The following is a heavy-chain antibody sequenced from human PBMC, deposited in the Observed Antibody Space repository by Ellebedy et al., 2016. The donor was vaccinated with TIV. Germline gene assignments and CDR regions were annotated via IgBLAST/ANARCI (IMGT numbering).Heavy chain of an antibody. D-gene: IGHD3-10*01. Sequence: GGSLRLSCAASGFTFSSYAMSWVRQAPGKGLEWVSVIYSGGSTYYADSVKGRFTISRDNSKNTLYLQMNSLRAEDTAVYYCHGSLDAFDIWGQGTMVTVSS. V-gene: IGHV3-53*01. J-gene: IGHJ3*02. CDR3: HGSLDAFDI. CDR1: GFTFSSYA. CDR2: IYSGGST.